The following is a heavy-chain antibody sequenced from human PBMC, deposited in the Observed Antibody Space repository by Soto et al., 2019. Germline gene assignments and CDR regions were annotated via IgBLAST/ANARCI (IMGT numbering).Heavy chain of an antibody. V-gene: IGHV1-8*01. CDR3: ARMATFGSLNWFDP. D-gene: IGHD3-10*01. CDR1: GYTFTNND. Sequence: ASVKVSCKASGYTFTNNDVTWARQATGQGLEWMGWMNPGSGDTGYAQKFQGRVTMTRDISIATAYMELSSLRSEDTAIYYCARMATFGSLNWFDPWGQGTLVTVS. CDR2: MNPGSGDT. J-gene: IGHJ5*02.